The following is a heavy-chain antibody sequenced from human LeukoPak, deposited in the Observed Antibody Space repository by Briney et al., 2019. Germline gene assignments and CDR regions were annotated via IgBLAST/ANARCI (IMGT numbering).Heavy chain of an antibody. J-gene: IGHJ6*03. CDR2: IYHSGST. Sequence: SGTLSLTCTVSGGSISSGGYYWSWIRQPPGKGLEWIGYIYHSGSTYYNPSLKSRVTMSVDTSKNQFSLKLSSVTAADTAVYYCARDELGYCSSISCSAYFYYYIDVWGKGTTVTVSS. CDR1: GGSISSGGYY. CDR3: ARDELGYCSSISCSAYFYYYIDV. D-gene: IGHD2-2*01. V-gene: IGHV4-30-2*01.